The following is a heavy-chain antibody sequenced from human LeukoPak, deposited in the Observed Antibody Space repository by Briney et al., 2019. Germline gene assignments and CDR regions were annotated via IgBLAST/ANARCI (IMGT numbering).Heavy chain of an antibody. J-gene: IGHJ6*02. CDR1: GYTFTGYY. CDR3: ARVFVITMVRGPANYYGMDV. CDR2: INPNSGGT. Sequence: ASVKVSCKASGYTFTGYYMHWVRQAPGQGLEWMGWINPNSGGTNYAQKFQGRVTMTRDTSISTAYMELSRLRSDDTAVYYCARVFVITMVRGPANYYGMDVWGQGTTVTVSS. V-gene: IGHV1-2*02. D-gene: IGHD3-10*01.